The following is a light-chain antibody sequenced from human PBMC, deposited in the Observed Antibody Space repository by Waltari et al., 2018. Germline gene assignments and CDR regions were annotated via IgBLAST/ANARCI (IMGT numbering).Light chain of an antibody. Sequence: QPVVTQEPSFSVSPGGTVTLTCGLSSGSVSTRHSPSWYQQTPGQAPRTLIYITNIRSSGVPDRFSGSILGNKAALTITGAQADDESDYYCALYMGSGINWVFGGGTKLTV. J-gene: IGLJ3*02. CDR3: ALYMGSGINWV. CDR2: ITN. CDR1: SGSVSTRHS. V-gene: IGLV8-61*01.